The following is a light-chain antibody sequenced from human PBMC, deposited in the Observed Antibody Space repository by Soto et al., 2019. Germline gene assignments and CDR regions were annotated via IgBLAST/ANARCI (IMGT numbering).Light chain of an antibody. Sequence: DIQMTQSPSSLSASVGDRVTITCRASQDLSNYLAWYQQKPGKVPKLLIYAASTLHSGVPSRFRGSGSWTDFTLTISGLQPDDVANYYCQNYNGAPWTFGQGTKVEIE. J-gene: IGKJ1*01. V-gene: IGKV1-27*01. CDR1: QDLSNY. CDR2: AAS. CDR3: QNYNGAPWT.